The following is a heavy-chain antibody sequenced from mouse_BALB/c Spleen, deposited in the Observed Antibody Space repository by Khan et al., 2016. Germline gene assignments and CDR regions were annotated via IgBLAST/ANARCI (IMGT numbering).Heavy chain of an antibody. V-gene: IGHV1-7*01. CDR2: INPSTGYT. CDR1: GYTFTSYW. D-gene: IGHD2-10*01. Sequence: QVQLQQSGAELAKPGASVKMSCKASGYTFTSYWMHWVKQRPGQGLEWIGYINPSTGYTAYNQTFKDKATLTADKSSSTAYMQLSSLTSEDSAVYDCARWAYYGNYLFAYWGQGTLVTVSA. J-gene: IGHJ3*01. CDR3: ARWAYYGNYLFAY.